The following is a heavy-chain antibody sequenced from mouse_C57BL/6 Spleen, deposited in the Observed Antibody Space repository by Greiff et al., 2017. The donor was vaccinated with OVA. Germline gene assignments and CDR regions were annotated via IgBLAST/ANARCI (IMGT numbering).Heavy chain of an antibody. CDR1: GYSITSGYY. V-gene: IGHV3-6*01. CDR2: ISYDGSN. J-gene: IGHJ4*01. D-gene: IGHD2-4*01. Sequence: EVQLQESGPGLVKPSQSLSLTCSVTGYSITSGYYWNWIRQFPGNKLEWMGYISYDGSNNYNPSLKNRISITRDTSKNQFFLKLNSVTTEDTATYNCARDDYGGNYAMDYSGEGTSVTVSS. CDR3: ARDDYGGNYAMDY.